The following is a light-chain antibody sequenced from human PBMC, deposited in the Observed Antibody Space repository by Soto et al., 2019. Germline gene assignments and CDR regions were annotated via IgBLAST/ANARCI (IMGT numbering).Light chain of an antibody. CDR1: QSVSSSY. V-gene: IGKV3-20*01. Sequence: EIVLTQSPGTLSSSPGERATLSCRASQSVSSSYLAWYQQKPGQAPRLLIYGASSRATGIPDRFSGSGSGTDFTLTISRLEPEDFAAYYCQQYGSSQTFGQGTKVDIK. CDR3: QQYGSSQT. CDR2: GAS. J-gene: IGKJ1*01.